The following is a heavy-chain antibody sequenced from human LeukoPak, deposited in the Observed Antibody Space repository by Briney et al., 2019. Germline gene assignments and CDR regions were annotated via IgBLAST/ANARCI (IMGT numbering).Heavy chain of an antibody. V-gene: IGHV1-2*02. Sequence: ASVKVSCKASGYSFTGYYMHWVRQAPGQGLEWMGWINPNNGGTNFAQKFQGRVTMTRDTSISTAYMELTKLRSDDTAVYYCATIYDSTGYYPPTGDFWGQGTLVTVSS. J-gene: IGHJ4*02. D-gene: IGHD3-22*01. CDR3: ATIYDSTGYYPPTGDF. CDR2: INPNNGGT. CDR1: GYSFTGYY.